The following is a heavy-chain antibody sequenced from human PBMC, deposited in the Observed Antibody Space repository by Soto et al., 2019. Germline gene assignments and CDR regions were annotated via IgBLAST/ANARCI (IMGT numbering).Heavy chain of an antibody. D-gene: IGHD1-7*01. J-gene: IGHJ6*02. V-gene: IGHV3-15*01. CDR2: IKSKTDGGTT. CDR1: GFTFSNAW. CDR3: TTDLEDFNNWNYENYYYYGMDV. Sequence: GGSLRLSCAASGFTFSNAWMSWVRQAPGKGLEWVGRIKSKTDGGTTDYAAPVKGRFTISRDDSKNTLYLQMNSLKTEDTAVYYCTTDLEDFNNWNYENYYYYGMDVWGQGTTVTVSS.